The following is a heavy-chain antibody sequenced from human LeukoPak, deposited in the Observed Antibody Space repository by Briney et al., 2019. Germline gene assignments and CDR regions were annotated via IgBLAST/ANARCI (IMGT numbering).Heavy chain of an antibody. V-gene: IGHV1-69*13. CDR2: IIPIFGTA. CDR3: ARDVVVVPSAHYTMDV. Sequence: SVKVSCKASGGTFSSYAISWVRQAPGQGLEWMGGIIPIFGTANYAQKFQGRVTITADESTSTAYMELSSLRSEDTAVYYCARDVVVVPSAHYTMDVWGQGTTVTVSS. D-gene: IGHD2-2*01. CDR1: GGTFSSYA. J-gene: IGHJ6*02.